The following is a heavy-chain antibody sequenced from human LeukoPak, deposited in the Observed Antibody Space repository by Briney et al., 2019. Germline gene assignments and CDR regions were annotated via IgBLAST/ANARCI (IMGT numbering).Heavy chain of an antibody. J-gene: IGHJ4*02. CDR1: GGSISSPNW. CDR3: ARDSPDYVWGSYRYTGFDY. V-gene: IGHV4-4*02. Sequence: SETLSLTCAVSGGSISSPNWWTSVRQPPGKGLEWIGEIYHSGRTNSNPSLESRAIMSVDKSKNQFSLKLSSVTAADTAVYYCARDSPDYVWGSYRYTGFDYWGQGTLVTVSS. CDR2: IYHSGRT. D-gene: IGHD3-16*02.